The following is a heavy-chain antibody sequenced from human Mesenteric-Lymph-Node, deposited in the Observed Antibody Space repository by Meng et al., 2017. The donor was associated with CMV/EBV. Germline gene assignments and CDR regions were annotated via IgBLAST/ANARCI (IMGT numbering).Heavy chain of an antibody. CDR1: GFIFDDYA. V-gene: IGHV3-9*01. Sequence: SCAASGFIFDDYAMHWVRQGPGKGLEWVAGISWSSGSIGYADSVKGRFTISRDSAKNSLYLQMSSLRPEDTALYYCAKDRKAYYYYGMDVWGQGTTVTVSS. J-gene: IGHJ6*02. CDR3: AKDRKAYYYYGMDV. CDR2: ISWSSGSI.